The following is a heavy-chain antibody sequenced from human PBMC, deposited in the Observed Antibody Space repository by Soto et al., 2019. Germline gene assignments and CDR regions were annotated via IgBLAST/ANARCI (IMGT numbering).Heavy chain of an antibody. J-gene: IGHJ3*02. CDR1: GFTFSSYA. V-gene: IGHV3-30-3*01. D-gene: IGHD3-16*02. Sequence: QVQLVESGGGVVQPGRSLRLSCAASGFTFSSYAMHWVRQAPGKGLEWVAVISYDGSNKYYVDSVKGRFTISRDNSKNALYLQMNRLRAKDTAVYYCAFGILPTHAFDIWGQGTTVTVSS. CDR3: AFGILPTHAFDI. CDR2: ISYDGSNK.